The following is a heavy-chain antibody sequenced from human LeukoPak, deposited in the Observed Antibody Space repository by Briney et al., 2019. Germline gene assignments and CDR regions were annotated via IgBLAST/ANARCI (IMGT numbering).Heavy chain of an antibody. Sequence: GGSLRLSCAASGFTFSSYEMNWVRQAPGKGLEWVSYISSSSGYTKYADSVKGRFTISRDNAENSLYLQMSSLRAEDTAVYYCARSTSAFDSPFDLWGQGTLVTVSS. V-gene: IGHV3-21*05. CDR2: ISSSSGYT. CDR1: GFTFSSYE. J-gene: IGHJ4*02. D-gene: IGHD5-12*01. CDR3: ARSTSAFDSPFDL.